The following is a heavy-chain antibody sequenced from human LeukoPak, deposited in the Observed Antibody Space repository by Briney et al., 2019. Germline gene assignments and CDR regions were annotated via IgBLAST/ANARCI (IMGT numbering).Heavy chain of an antibody. CDR2: IKLDGSEK. D-gene: IGHD3-3*01. CDR3: ARDQYDTWSRRGNFDS. V-gene: IGHV3-7*03. Sequence: GGSLRLSCAASGFTFRNHAMSWVRQAPGKGLEWVANIKLDGSEKNYVDSVKGRFTISRDNTKNSLYLQMNSLRVEDTAVFYCARDQYDTWSRRGNFDSWGQGTLVFVSS. CDR1: GFTFRNHA. J-gene: IGHJ4*02.